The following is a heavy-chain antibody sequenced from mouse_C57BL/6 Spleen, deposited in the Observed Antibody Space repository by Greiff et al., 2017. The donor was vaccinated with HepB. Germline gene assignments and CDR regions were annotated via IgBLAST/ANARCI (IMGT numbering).Heavy chain of an antibody. J-gene: IGHJ3*01. V-gene: IGHV1-85*01. Sequence: VKLMESGPELVKPGASVKLSCKASGYTFTSYDINWVKQRPGQGLEWIGWIYPRDGSTKYNEKFKGKATLTVDTSSSTAYMELHSLTSEDSAVYFGARSSIYYDYDWFDYWGQGTLVTVSA. D-gene: IGHD2-4*01. CDR3: ARSSIYYDYDWFDY. CDR2: IYPRDGST. CDR1: GYTFTSYD.